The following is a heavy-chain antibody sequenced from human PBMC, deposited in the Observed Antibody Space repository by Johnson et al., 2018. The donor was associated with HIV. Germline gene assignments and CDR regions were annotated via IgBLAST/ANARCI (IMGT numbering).Heavy chain of an antibody. J-gene: IGHJ3*02. CDR3: AKEYSSSWPDQYAFDI. V-gene: IGHV3-66*01. Sequence: VQLVESGGGLVQPGGSLRLSCAASGFTVSSNYMSWVRQAPGKGLEWVSVIYSSGSTYYTDSVKGRFSISRDNSKNTLYLQMNSLRAEDTAVYYCAKEYSSSWPDQYAFDIWGQGTMVTVSS. CDR2: IYSSGST. CDR1: GFTVSSNY. D-gene: IGHD6-13*01.